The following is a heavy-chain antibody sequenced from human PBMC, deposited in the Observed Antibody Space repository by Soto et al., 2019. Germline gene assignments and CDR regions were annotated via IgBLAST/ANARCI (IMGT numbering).Heavy chain of an antibody. CDR1: GGFVSSGSYY. Sequence: QVQLQQWGAGLLKPSETLSLTCAVYGGFVSSGSYYWSWIRQPPGKGLEWIGEMSHSGRTHFNPSLKNRVSLSVDKSKNQFSLKMGSVAAADTALYYCARVERGTATTVVDAFDIWGPGTMVTVSS. J-gene: IGHJ3*02. V-gene: IGHV4-34*01. CDR3: ARVERGTATTVVDAFDI. D-gene: IGHD1-1*01. CDR2: MSHSGRT.